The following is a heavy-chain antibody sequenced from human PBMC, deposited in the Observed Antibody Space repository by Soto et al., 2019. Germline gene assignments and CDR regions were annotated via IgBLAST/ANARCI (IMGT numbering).Heavy chain of an antibody. Sequence: SCPTLVKPTQTRTLTCSFSGFSLSTAGVAVGWVRQSPGGALEWLALIYWNDDKRFSPSLKTRRTITGDTSKNQVVLSLTNMAPGDAATYGCAHSDGGYEIRYFDFWGQGTPVTVSS. CDR2: IYWNDDK. J-gene: IGHJ5*01. V-gene: IGHV2-5*01. D-gene: IGHD5-12*01. CDR3: AHSDGGYEIRYFDF. CDR1: GFSLSTAGVA.